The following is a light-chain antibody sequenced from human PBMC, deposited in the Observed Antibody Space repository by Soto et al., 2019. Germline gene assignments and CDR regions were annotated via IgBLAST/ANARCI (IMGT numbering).Light chain of an antibody. V-gene: IGLV1-44*01. Sequence: QSVLTQPPSASGTPGQRVTISCSGGSSNIGSNTVNWYQKFPGTAPKLLIYNNYQRPSGVPDRFSGSKSGTSASLAVSGLQSEDEAEYYCAAWDDSLNGHVAFGGGTKVTVL. CDR1: SSNIGSNT. CDR3: AAWDDSLNGHVA. CDR2: NNY. J-gene: IGLJ2*01.